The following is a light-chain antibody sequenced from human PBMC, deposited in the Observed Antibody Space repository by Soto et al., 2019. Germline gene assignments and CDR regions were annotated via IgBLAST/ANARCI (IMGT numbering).Light chain of an antibody. CDR1: QSVGSSY. V-gene: IGKV3-20*01. CDR2: GTS. CDR3: QQYGSS. J-gene: IGKJ5*01. Sequence: EVVLTQSPGTLSLSPGERATLSCRASQSVGSSYLAWYQQKPGQAPRVLIYGTSSRATGIPDRFSGSGSGTDFTLTISRLEPEDFAVYYCQQYGSSFGQGTRLEIK.